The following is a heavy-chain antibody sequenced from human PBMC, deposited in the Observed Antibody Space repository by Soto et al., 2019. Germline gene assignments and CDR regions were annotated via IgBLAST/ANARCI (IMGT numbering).Heavy chain of an antibody. D-gene: IGHD1-1*01. J-gene: IGHJ6*02. Sequence: QVRLVESGGGVVQPGRSLRLSCVASGFTFGTYAIHWVRQAPGKGLQWVALISYEGSNTYYADSVKGRFTISRDNSKNTLYLEMNTLRPEDTAVYYCARVTPGNNLYYFSGLDVWAKGPRSSSP. V-gene: IGHV3-30-3*01. CDR3: ARVTPGNNLYYFSGLDV. CDR1: GFTFGTYA. CDR2: ISYEGSNT.